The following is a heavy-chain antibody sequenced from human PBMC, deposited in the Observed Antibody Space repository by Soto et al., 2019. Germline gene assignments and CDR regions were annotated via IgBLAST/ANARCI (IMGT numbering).Heavy chain of an antibody. D-gene: IGHD2-15*01. CDR1: GGSISSYY. CDR2: IYYSGST. Sequence: SETLSLTCTVSGGSISSYYWSWIRQPPGKGLEWIGYIYYSGSTNYNPSLKSRVTISVDTSRNQFSLKLSSVTAADTAVYYCARGHSTVPRDIDYWGQGTLVTVSS. J-gene: IGHJ4*02. V-gene: IGHV4-59*01. CDR3: ARGHSTVPRDIDY.